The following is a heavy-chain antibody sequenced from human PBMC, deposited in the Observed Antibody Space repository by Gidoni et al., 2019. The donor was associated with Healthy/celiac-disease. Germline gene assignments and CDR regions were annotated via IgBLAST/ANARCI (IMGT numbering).Heavy chain of an antibody. CDR2: INAGNGNT. CDR1: GYTFTSYA. CDR3: AREDSSGYRLFDY. D-gene: IGHD3-22*01. V-gene: IGHV1-3*01. J-gene: IGHJ4*02. Sequence: QVQLVQSGAEVKKPGASVKVSCKASGYTFTSYAMHWVRQAPGQRLEWMGWINAGNGNTKYSQKFQGRVTITRDTSASTAYMELSSLRSEDTAVYYCAREDSSGYRLFDYWGQGTLVTVSS.